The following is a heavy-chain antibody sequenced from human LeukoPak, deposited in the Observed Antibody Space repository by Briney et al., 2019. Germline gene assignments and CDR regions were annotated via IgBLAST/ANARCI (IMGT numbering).Heavy chain of an antibody. CDR3: ARYDCSSATCYTWWFDP. J-gene: IGHJ5*02. CDR2: IYSSRNT. Sequence: PSETLSLTCTVSGGSISSYYWSWIRQSLGKGLEWLGYIYSSRNTIYNPSLRGRVTMSLDTSKNQFSLKLNSVTAADTAVYYCARYDCSSATCYTWWFDPWGQGTLVTVSS. D-gene: IGHD2-2*02. V-gene: IGHV4-59*01. CDR1: GGSISSYY.